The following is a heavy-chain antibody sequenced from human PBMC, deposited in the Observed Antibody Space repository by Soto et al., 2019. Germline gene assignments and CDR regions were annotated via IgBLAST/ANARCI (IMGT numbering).Heavy chain of an antibody. D-gene: IGHD4-17*01. J-gene: IGHJ4*02. Sequence: QVQLVQSGAEVKKPGASVKVSCKASGYTFTSYYMHWVRQAPGQGLEWMGIINPSGGSTSYAQKFQGRVTMTRDTSTSTVYMDLSSLRAEDTAVYYCTRDYGDYGGLGTFDYWGQGTLVTVSS. CDR2: INPSGGST. V-gene: IGHV1-46*01. CDR1: GYTFTSYY. CDR3: TRDYGDYGGLGTFDY.